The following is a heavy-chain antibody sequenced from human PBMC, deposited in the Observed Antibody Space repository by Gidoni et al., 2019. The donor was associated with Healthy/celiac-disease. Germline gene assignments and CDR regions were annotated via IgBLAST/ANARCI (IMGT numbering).Heavy chain of an antibody. Sequence: EVQLLESGGGLVQPGGSLRFSCAASGFTFSSFAISWVRQAPGKGLEWVAAISGSGGSTYYADSVKGRFTITRDNSKNTLYLQMNSLRAEDTAVYYCAKDLNYYDSSGYYYDAFDIWGQGTMVTVSS. CDR1: GFTFSSFA. CDR2: ISGSGGST. J-gene: IGHJ3*02. V-gene: IGHV3-23*01. CDR3: AKDLNYYDSSGYYYDAFDI. D-gene: IGHD3-22*01.